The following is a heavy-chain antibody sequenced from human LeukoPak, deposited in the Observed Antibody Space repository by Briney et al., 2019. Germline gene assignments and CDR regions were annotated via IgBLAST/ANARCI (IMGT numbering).Heavy chain of an antibody. CDR3: ARGFEQYSSSWYSKVPNSDQLNERGGLYYYYGMDV. CDR2: INHSGST. D-gene: IGHD6-13*01. Sequence: SETLSLTCAVYGGSFSGYYWSWIRQPPGKGLEWIGEINHSGSTNYNPSLKSRVTISVDTSKNQFSLKLSSVTAADTAVYYCARGFEQYSSSWYSKVPNSDQLNERGGLYYYYGMDVWGQGTTVTVSS. J-gene: IGHJ6*02. V-gene: IGHV4-34*01. CDR1: GGSFSGYY.